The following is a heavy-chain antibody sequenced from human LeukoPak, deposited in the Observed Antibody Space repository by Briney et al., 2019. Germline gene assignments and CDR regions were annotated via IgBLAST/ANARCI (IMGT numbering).Heavy chain of an antibody. D-gene: IGHD1-26*01. V-gene: IGHV1-8*01. CDR3: ARAVSYGTAAYDY. CDR1: GYTFTSYD. Sequence: GASVKVSCKASGYTFTSYDINWVRQATGHGLEWMGWMNPNSGNTGYAQKFQGRVTMTRDTSISTAYMELSRLRSDDTAVYYCARAVSYGTAAYDYWGQGTLVTVSS. J-gene: IGHJ4*02. CDR2: MNPNSGNT.